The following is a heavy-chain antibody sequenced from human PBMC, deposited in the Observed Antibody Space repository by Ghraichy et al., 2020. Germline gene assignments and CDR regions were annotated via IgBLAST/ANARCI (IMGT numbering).Heavy chain of an antibody. J-gene: IGHJ4*02. CDR2: IYYSWST. V-gene: IGHV4-31*03. Sequence: SETLSLTCTVSGGSISSGGYYWSWIRQHPGKGLEWIGYIYYSWSTYYNPSLKSRVTISVDTSKNQFSLKLSSVTAADTAVYYCARLPRYTIFGVVTNDTLFDYWGQGTLVTVYS. CDR3: ARLPRYTIFGVVTNDTLFDY. CDR1: GGSISSGGYY. D-gene: IGHD3-3*01.